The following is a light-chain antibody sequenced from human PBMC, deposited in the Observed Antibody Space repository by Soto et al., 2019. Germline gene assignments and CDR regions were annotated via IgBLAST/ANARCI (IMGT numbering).Light chain of an antibody. J-gene: IGKJ1*01. V-gene: IGKV1-5*03. CDR2: KAS. Sequence: DIQMTQTPSTLSASVGDRVTITCRASQSISTWLAWYQQKPGKAPKLLIYKASSSESGVPSRFSGSGFGTEFTLTISNLQPEDSATYYCQQYDTYTGAFGQGTKV. CDR1: QSISTW. CDR3: QQYDTYTGA.